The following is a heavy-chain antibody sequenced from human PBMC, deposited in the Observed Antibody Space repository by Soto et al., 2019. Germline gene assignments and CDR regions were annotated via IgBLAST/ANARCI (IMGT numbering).Heavy chain of an antibody. Sequence: TSETLSLTCSVPGSSFSSYYWSWIRQPPGKGLEWIGYIFYSGSTNYNPSLKSRVTISVDTSKNQFSLKLSSVTAADTAVYYCARAYGLDAFDFWGQGTMVT. CDR1: GSSFSSYY. CDR2: IFYSGST. D-gene: IGHD4-17*01. CDR3: ARAYGLDAFDF. J-gene: IGHJ3*01. V-gene: IGHV4-59*08.